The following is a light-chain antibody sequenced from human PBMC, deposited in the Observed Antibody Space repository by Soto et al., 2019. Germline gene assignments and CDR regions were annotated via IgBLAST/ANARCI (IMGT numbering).Light chain of an antibody. V-gene: IGLV1-51*02. CDR1: SSNIGNNY. CDR3: GARANSLSAPYV. CDR2: ENN. Sequence: QSVLTQPPSVSAAPGQKVTISCSGSSSNIGNNYVSWYQQLPGTAPKLLIYENNKRPSGIPDRFSGSKSGTSATLGITGLQTGDEADYYCGARANSLSAPYVFGTGTKVPVL. J-gene: IGLJ1*01.